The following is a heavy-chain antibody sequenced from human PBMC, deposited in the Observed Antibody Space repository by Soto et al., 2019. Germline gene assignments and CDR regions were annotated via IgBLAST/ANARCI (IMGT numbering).Heavy chain of an antibody. Sequence: SETLSLTCTVSGGSTINSDHYWIWNRQAPGKGLEWIGYIYYSGSTYYIPSLQSRVTISVDTSKNQFSLNLSSVTAADTAVYYCARQTRCYGLDVWGQGTTVTVSS. CDR3: ARQTRCYGLDV. D-gene: IGHD6-25*01. CDR1: GGSTINSDHY. V-gene: IGHV4-30-4*02. J-gene: IGHJ6*02. CDR2: IYYSGST.